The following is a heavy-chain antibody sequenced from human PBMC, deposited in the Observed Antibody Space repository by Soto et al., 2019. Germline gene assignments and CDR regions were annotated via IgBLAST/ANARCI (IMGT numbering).Heavy chain of an antibody. Sequence: ASVKVSCKASGGTFSSYAISWVRQAPGQGLEWMGGIIPIFGTANYAQKFQGRVTITADKSTSTAYMELSSLRSEDTAVYYCARSASSSGSYYYGMDVWGQGTTVTVSS. CDR3: ARSASSSGSYYYGMDV. D-gene: IGHD6-13*01. J-gene: IGHJ6*02. CDR2: IIPIFGTA. V-gene: IGHV1-69*06. CDR1: GGTFSSYA.